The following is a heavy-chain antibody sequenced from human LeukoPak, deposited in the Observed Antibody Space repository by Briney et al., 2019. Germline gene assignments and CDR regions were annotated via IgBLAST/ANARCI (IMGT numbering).Heavy chain of an antibody. D-gene: IGHD7-27*01. J-gene: IGHJ4*02. CDR3: TRDRGWGYLNYFDY. CDR2: ISGSGGST. V-gene: IGHV3-23*01. Sequence: GGPLRLSCAASGFTFSSYAMSWVRQAPGKGLEWVSAISGSGGSTYYADSVKGRFTISRDNAKNSLYLQMNSLRAEDTAVYYCTRDRGWGYLNYFDYWGQGTLVTVSS. CDR1: GFTFSSYA.